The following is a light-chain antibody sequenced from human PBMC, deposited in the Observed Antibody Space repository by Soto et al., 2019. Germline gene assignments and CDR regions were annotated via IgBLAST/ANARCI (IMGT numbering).Light chain of an antibody. CDR3: QQYGYLSWT. Sequence: EIVLTQSPGTLSLSPGEIATLYFSASQNVDSNYLAWYQQKPGQAPRIIIFAASGRATGIPDRFSGSGSGTDFTLTISRLEPEDFAVYYCQQYGYLSWTFGQGTKVDIK. CDR2: AAS. CDR1: QNVDSNY. V-gene: IGKV3-20*01. J-gene: IGKJ1*01.